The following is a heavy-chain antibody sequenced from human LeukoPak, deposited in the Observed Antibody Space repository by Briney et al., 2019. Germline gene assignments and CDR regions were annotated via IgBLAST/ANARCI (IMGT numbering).Heavy chain of an antibody. CDR2: IYYSGST. V-gene: IGHV4-31*03. J-gene: IGHJ6*02. Sequence: PSETLSLTCTVSGGSISSGGYYWSWIRQHPGKGLEWIGYIYYSGSTYYNPSLKSRVTISVDTSKNQFSLKLSSVTAADTAVYYCARGWENLTLLRFLEWPTKDYYYGMDVWGQGTTVTVSS. D-gene: IGHD3-3*01. CDR3: ARGWENLTLLRFLEWPTKDYYYGMDV. CDR1: GGSISSGGYY.